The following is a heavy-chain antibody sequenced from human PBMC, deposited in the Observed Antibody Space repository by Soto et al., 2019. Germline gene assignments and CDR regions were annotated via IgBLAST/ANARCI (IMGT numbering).Heavy chain of an antibody. Sequence: SETLSLTCTVSGGSISSYYWSWIRQPPGKGLEWIGYIYYSGSTNYNPSLKSRVAISVDTSKNQFSLKLSSVTAADTAVYYCAREVRWNYFDYWGQGTLVTVSS. D-gene: IGHD1-1*01. CDR3: AREVRWNYFDY. CDR1: GGSISSYY. V-gene: IGHV4-59*01. J-gene: IGHJ4*02. CDR2: IYYSGST.